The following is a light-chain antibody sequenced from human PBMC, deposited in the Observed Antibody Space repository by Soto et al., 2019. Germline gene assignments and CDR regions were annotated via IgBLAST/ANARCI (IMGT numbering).Light chain of an antibody. Sequence: QSALTQPASVSGSPGQSITISCTGTSSDVGGYHYVSWYQQHPGKAPKLMIYEVTNRPTGVSNRLSASKSGNTASLTISGLQAEDEAHYYCSSYTTTYTVVFGGGTKLTVL. CDR3: SSYTTTYTVV. V-gene: IGLV2-14*01. J-gene: IGLJ2*01. CDR1: SSDVGGYHY. CDR2: EVT.